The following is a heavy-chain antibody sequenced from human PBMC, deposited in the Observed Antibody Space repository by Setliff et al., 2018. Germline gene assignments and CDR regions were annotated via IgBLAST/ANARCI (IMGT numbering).Heavy chain of an antibody. CDR1: GYSISSGYY. CDR2: IYHSGST. Sequence: SETLSLTCAVSGYSISSGYYWGWIRQPPGKGLEWIGSIYHSGSTYYNPSLKSRVTISVDTSKNQFSLKLTSVTAADTAVYYCARDLGHGGDSDYWGQGILVTVSS. V-gene: IGHV4-38-2*02. D-gene: IGHD2-21*02. CDR3: ARDLGHGGDSDY. J-gene: IGHJ4*02.